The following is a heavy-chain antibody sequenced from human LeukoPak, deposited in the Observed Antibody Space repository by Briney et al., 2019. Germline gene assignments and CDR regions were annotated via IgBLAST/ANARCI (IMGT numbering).Heavy chain of an antibody. J-gene: IGHJ3*02. Sequence: GGSLRLSCTASGFTFSGYSMNWVRQAPGKGLEWVSYISSSGGTIYYADSVKGQFTISRDNAMNSLYLQMNSLRAEDTAVYYCARSRVTYAFDIWGQGTMVTVSS. CDR1: GFTFSGYS. V-gene: IGHV3-48*01. CDR3: ARSRVTYAFDI. D-gene: IGHD5-18*01. CDR2: ISSSGGTI.